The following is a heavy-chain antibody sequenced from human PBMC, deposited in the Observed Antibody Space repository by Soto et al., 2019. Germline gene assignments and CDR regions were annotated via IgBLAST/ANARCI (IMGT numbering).Heavy chain of an antibody. CDR3: AKRSSSSTFDY. J-gene: IGHJ4*02. Sequence: EVQLLESGGGLVQPGESLRLSCAASGFTFSSYAMSWVRQAPGKGLEWVSVISGSDDSTYYADSVKGRFTTSRDNSKNTLYRQMNSLRAEDTAVYYCAKRSSSSTFDYWGQGTLVTVSS. CDR2: ISGSDDST. D-gene: IGHD6-6*01. V-gene: IGHV3-23*01. CDR1: GFTFSSYA.